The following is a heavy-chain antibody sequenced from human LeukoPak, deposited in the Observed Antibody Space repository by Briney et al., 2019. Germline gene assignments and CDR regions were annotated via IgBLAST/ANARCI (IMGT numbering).Heavy chain of an antibody. CDR1: GYTFTSYG. V-gene: IGHV1-18*01. Sequence: GASVKVSCKASGYTFTSYGISWVRQAPGQGLEWMGWISAYNGNTNYAQKLQGRVTMTTDTSTSTAYMELRSLRSDDTAVYYCARGARGCYDILTGYYVAFDIWGQGTMVTVSS. CDR3: ARGARGCYDILTGYYVAFDI. D-gene: IGHD3-9*01. J-gene: IGHJ3*02. CDR2: ISAYNGNT.